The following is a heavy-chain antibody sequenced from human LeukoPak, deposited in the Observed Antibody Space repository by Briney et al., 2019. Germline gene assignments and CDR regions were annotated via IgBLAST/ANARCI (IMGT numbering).Heavy chain of an antibody. D-gene: IGHD3-3*01. CDR1: GGTFSSYA. CDR2: IIPIFGTA. CDR3: ATVEWDTPHAYFDY. J-gene: IGHJ4*02. Sequence: GASVKVSCKASGGTFSSYATSWVRQAPGQGLEWMGGIIPIFGTANYAQKIQGRVTITTDESTSTAYMELSSLRSEDTAVYYCATVEWDTPHAYFDYWGQGTLVTVSS. V-gene: IGHV1-69*05.